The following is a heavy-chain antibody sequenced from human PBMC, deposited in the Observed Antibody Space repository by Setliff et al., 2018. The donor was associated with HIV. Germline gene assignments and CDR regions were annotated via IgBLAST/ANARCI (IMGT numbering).Heavy chain of an antibody. CDR2: IYTSGST. Sequence: SETLSLTCTVSGGSISSYYWSWIRQPAGKGLEWIGRIYTSGSTNYNPSLKSRVTMSVDTSKNQFSLRLSSVTAADTAVYYCARDIRLYYDSSGYYEPPNWYFDLWGHGTVVTVSS. V-gene: IGHV4-4*07. D-gene: IGHD3-22*01. J-gene: IGHJ2*01. CDR1: GGSISSYY. CDR3: ARDIRLYYDSSGYYEPPNWYFDL.